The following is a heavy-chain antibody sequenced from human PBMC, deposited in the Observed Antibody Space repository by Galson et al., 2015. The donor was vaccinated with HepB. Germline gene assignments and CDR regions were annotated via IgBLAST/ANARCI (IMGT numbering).Heavy chain of an antibody. CDR1: GYTFTSYG. D-gene: IGHD3-3*01. CDR2: IIPILGIA. J-gene: IGHJ4*02. V-gene: IGHV1-69*04. CDR3: ARAPDTIFGVVINPPFDY. Sequence: SVKVSCKASGYTFTSYGISWVRQAPGQGLEWMGRIIPILGIANYAQKFQGRVTITADKSTSTAYMELSSLRSEDTAVYYCARAPDTIFGVVINPPFDYWGQGTLVTVSS.